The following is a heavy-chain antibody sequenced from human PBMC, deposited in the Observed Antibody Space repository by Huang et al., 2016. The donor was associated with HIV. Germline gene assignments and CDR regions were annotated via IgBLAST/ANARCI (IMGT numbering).Heavy chain of an antibody. D-gene: IGHD3-3*01. CDR2: INHGGNT. CDR1: DGSFNSYY. V-gene: IGHV4-34*01. J-gene: IGHJ5*02. Sequence: QVQLQQWGAGLLKPSETLSLSCVVYDGSFNSYYWSWVRQSPGKGLEWIGEINHGGNTNCSTSFKSRVIMSVDTSKNRFSLNLTSVTAADTAVYYCARMFWSGYSRFKNWFDPWGQGTLVTVSS. CDR3: ARMFWSGYSRFKNWFDP.